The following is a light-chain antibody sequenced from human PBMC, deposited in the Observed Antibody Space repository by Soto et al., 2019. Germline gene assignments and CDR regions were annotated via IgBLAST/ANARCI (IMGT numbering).Light chain of an antibody. CDR3: QSYDSSLSGYV. J-gene: IGLJ1*01. CDR2: GNS. V-gene: IGLV1-40*01. CDR1: SSNIGAGYD. Sequence: QSALTQPPSVSGVPGQRVTISCTGSSSNIGAGYDVHWYQQLPGTAPKLLIYGNSNRPSGVPDRSSGSKSGTSASLAITGLQAEDEADYYCQSYDSSLSGYVFGTGTKLTVL.